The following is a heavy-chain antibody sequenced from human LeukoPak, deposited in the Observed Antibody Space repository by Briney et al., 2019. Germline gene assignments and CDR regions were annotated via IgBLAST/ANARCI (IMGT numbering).Heavy chain of an antibody. J-gene: IGHJ6*04. Sequence: SETLSLTCTVSGGSISSGSYYWSWIRQPAGKGLEWIGRIYTSGSTNYNPSLKSRVTISVDTSKNQFSLKLSSVTAADTAVYYCARQIEYDFWSGHPPGPDVWGKGTTVTVSS. CDR1: GGSISSGSYY. CDR2: IYTSGST. V-gene: IGHV4-61*02. CDR3: ARQIEYDFWSGHPPGPDV. D-gene: IGHD3-3*01.